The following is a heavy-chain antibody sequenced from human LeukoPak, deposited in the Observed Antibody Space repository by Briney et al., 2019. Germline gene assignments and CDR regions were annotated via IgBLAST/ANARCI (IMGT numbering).Heavy chain of an antibody. Sequence: GGSLRLSCAASGFTFSSYGMHWVRQAPGKGLEWVAVISYDGSNKYYADSVKGRFTISRDNAKNSLYLQMNSLRAEDTAVYYCARDHPDIVVVPAVFNYGMDVWGQGTTVTVSS. V-gene: IGHV3-30*03. CDR1: GFTFSSYG. CDR3: ARDHPDIVVVPAVFNYGMDV. CDR2: ISYDGSNK. J-gene: IGHJ6*02. D-gene: IGHD2-2*01.